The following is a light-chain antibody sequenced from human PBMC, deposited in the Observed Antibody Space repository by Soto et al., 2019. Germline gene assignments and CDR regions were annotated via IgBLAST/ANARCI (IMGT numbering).Light chain of an antibody. CDR2: EVT. Sequence: QSALTQPASVSASPGQSITISCTGTSSDVGTYDDVSWYRQHPGKAPGLLIYEVTNRPSGVSNRFSGSKSGDTASLTISGLQAEDEGDYYCSSYTIGSTYVFGSGTKVTVL. J-gene: IGLJ1*01. CDR3: SSYTIGSTYV. V-gene: IGLV2-14*01. CDR1: SSDVGTYDD.